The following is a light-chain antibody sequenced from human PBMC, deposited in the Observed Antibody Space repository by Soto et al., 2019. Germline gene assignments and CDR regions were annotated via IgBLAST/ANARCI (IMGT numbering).Light chain of an antibody. CDR1: SSDIGKYKV. CDR2: EAT. Sequence: LSQPASVSGSPGQSITISCIGASSDIGKYKVVSWYQHHPGKVPKLLIYEATKRPSGVSDRFSGSKSDNTASLTISGLQAEDEADYYCCSYVGNSLWLFGGGTKLTVL. V-gene: IGLV2-23*01. J-gene: IGLJ3*02. CDR3: CSYVGNSLWL.